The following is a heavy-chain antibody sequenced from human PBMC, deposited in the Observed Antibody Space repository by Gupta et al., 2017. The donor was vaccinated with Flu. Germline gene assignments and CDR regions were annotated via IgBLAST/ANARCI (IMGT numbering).Heavy chain of an antibody. CDR2: IRSKAYGGTT. J-gene: IGHJ4*02. CDR1: GFTFGDYA. V-gene: IGHV3-49*03. D-gene: IGHD5-24*01. Sequence: EVQLVESGGGLVQPGRSLRLSCTASGFTFGDYAMSWFRQAPGKGLEWVGFIRSKAYGGTTEYAASVKGRFTISRDDSKSIAYLQMNSLKTEDTAVYYCTRDMDYVESGGWLQFVDYFDYWGQGTLVTVSS. CDR3: TRDMDYVESGGWLQFVDYFDY.